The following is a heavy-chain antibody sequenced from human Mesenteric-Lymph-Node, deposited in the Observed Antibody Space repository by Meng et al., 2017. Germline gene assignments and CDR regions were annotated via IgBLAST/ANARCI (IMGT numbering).Heavy chain of an antibody. Sequence: GSLRLSCTVSGYSISSGYYWGWIRQPPGKGLEWIGSIYHSGSTYYNPSLKSRVTISVDTSKNQVSLKLRSVTAADTAVYYCAKGIAAATNWFDPWVQGTLVTVSS. CDR1: GYSISSGYY. CDR3: AKGIAAATNWFDP. V-gene: IGHV4-38-2*02. CDR2: IYHSGST. J-gene: IGHJ5*02. D-gene: IGHD6-13*01.